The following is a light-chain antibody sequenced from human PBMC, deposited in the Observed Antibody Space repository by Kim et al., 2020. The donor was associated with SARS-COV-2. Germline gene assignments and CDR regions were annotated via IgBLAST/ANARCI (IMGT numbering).Light chain of an antibody. CDR1: QSLSSN. J-gene: IGKJ4*01. CDR3: QQYNSWPLT. V-gene: IGKV3-15*01. Sequence: SVSPGERATRSCRASQSLSSNLAWYQQKPGQAPRLLIYGASTRATGIPARFSGSGSGTEFTLTISSLQSEDFAVYYCQQYNSWPLTFGGGTKLEI. CDR2: GAS.